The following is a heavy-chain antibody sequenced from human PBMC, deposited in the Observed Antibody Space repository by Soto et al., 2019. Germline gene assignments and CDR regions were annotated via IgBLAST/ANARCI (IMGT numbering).Heavy chain of an antibody. J-gene: IGHJ6*03. CDR3: ARGPAASYYDFWSGYLRPYYYYMDV. Sequence: GASVKVSCKASGYTFTSYDINWVRQATGQGLEWMGWMNPNSGNTGYAQKFQGRVTMTRNTSISTAYMELSSLRSEDTAVYYCARGPAASYYDFWSGYLRPYYYYMDVWGKGTTVTVSS. CDR1: GYTFTSYD. D-gene: IGHD3-3*01. V-gene: IGHV1-8*01. CDR2: MNPNSGNT.